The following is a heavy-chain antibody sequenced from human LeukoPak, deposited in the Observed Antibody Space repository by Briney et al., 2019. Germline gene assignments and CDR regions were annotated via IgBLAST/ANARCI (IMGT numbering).Heavy chain of an antibody. V-gene: IGHV4-59*01. CDR3: ARYYDILTGYSQGYYYYGMDV. J-gene: IGHJ6*02. CDR2: IYYSGST. D-gene: IGHD3-9*01. Sequence: SETLSLTCTVSGGSISSYYWSWIRQPPGKGLEWIGYIYYSGSTNYNPSLKSRVTISVDTSKNQFSLKLSSVTAADTAVYYCARYYDILTGYSQGYYYYGMDVWGQGTTVTVSS. CDR1: GGSISSYY.